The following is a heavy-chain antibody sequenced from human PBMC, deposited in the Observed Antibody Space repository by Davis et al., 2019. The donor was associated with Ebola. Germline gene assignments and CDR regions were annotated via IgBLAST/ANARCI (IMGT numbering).Heavy chain of an antibody. V-gene: IGHV3-23*01. CDR1: GCIFSTYV. CDR3: AKDNRNIWSEV. D-gene: IGHD2/OR15-2a*01. Sequence: GESLKISCSASGCIFSTYVMSWVCQAPGKGLEWVSTYGTGADTYYADSVKGRFTISRDNSKNTLYLQMNGLRVEDTAIYYCAKDNRNIWSEVWGQGTMVTVSS. CDR2: GTGADT. J-gene: IGHJ3*01.